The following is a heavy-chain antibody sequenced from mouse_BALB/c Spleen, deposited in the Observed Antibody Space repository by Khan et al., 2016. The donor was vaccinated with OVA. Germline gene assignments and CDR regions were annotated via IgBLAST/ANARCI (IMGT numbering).Heavy chain of an antibody. CDR1: GYSITSGYF. V-gene: IGHV3-6*02. Sequence: EVELVESGPGLVKPSQSLSLTCSVTGYSITSGYFWNWIRQFPGNILEWMGYIRYDGDSNYNPSLKNRISITSDTSKNRFFLKLNSVTPEDTATYYCARGGSSGPAWFTYWGQGTLVTVSA. J-gene: IGHJ3*01. CDR3: ARGGSSGPAWFTY. CDR2: IRYDGDS. D-gene: IGHD3-1*01.